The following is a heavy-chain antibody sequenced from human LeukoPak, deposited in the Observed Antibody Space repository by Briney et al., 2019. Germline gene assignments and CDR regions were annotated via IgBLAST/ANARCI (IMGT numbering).Heavy chain of an antibody. D-gene: IGHD5-24*01. V-gene: IGHV1-18*01. Sequence: GASVKVSCKASGYIFTSYGISWVRQAPGQGLEWMGWISAYNGNTNYAQKLQGRVTMTTDTSTSTAYMELRSLRSDDTAVYYCARGRPRDGYNYAHFDYWGQGTLVTVSS. J-gene: IGHJ4*02. CDR3: ARGRPRDGYNYAHFDY. CDR2: ISAYNGNT. CDR1: GYIFTSYG.